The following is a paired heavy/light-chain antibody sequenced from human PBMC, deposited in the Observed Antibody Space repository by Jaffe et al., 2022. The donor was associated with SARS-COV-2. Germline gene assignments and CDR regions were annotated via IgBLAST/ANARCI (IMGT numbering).Light chain of an antibody. Sequence: QSALTQPASVSGSPGQSITISCTGTSSDVGSYNLVSWYQHHPGKAPKVMIYEGSKRPSGVSNRFSGSKSGNTASLTISGLQAEDEADYYCCSYAGSSTVVFGGGTRLTVL. CDR3: CSYAGSSTVV. CDR1: SSDVGSYNL. CDR2: EGS. V-gene: IGLV2-23*01. J-gene: IGLJ2*01.
Heavy chain of an antibody. J-gene: IGHJ4*02. Sequence: QLQLQESGPGLVKPSETLSLTCTVSGGSIRSSSYYWGWIRQPPGKGLEWIGTIYYSGSTYYNPSLKSRVTISVDTSKTQFSLRLSSVTAADTAEYYCASLLYCGGDCWFFDYWGQGTLVTVSS. CDR2: IYYSGST. D-gene: IGHD2-21*02. V-gene: IGHV4-39*01. CDR3: ASLLYCGGDCWFFDY. CDR1: GGSIRSSSYY.